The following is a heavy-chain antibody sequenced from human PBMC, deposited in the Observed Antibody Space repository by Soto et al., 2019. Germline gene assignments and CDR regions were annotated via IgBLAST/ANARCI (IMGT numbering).Heavy chain of an antibody. CDR3: ARHSNRNYGLYYFDF. D-gene: IGHD4-4*01. CDR2: IYYSGGT. Sequence: LETLSLTCTVSGGSVSSYYWGWIRQPPGKALEWIGYIYYSGGTKYNPSLKSRVTMSVDTSNNQFSLSVSSVTAADTAVYYCARHSNRNYGLYYFDFWGLGAPVTVSS. CDR1: GGSVSSYY. J-gene: IGHJ4*02. V-gene: IGHV4-59*08.